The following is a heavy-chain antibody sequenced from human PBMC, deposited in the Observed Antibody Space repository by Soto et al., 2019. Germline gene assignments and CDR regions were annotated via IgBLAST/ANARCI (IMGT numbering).Heavy chain of an antibody. Sequence: PGGSLRLSCAASGFTFSSYGMHWVRQAPGKGLEWVAVIWYDGSNKYYADSVKGRFTISRDNSKNTLYLQMNSLRAEDTAVYYCARESPLGYCSSTSCYGWFDPWGQGTLVTVSS. CDR3: ARESPLGYCSSTSCYGWFDP. J-gene: IGHJ5*02. CDR1: GFTFSSYG. D-gene: IGHD2-2*03. V-gene: IGHV3-33*01. CDR2: IWYDGSNK.